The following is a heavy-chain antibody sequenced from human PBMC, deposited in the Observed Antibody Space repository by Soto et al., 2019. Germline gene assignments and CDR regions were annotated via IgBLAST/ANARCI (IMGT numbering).Heavy chain of an antibody. Sequence: PVEVSCKASGGTFSSYAIIWVRQAPGQGLEWMGGIIPIFGTANYAQKFQGRVTITADESTSTAYMELSSLRSEDTAVYYCARDRSYGMDVWGQGTTVTASS. V-gene: IGHV1-69*13. CDR3: ARDRSYGMDV. CDR1: GGTFSSYA. J-gene: IGHJ6*02. CDR2: IIPIFGTA.